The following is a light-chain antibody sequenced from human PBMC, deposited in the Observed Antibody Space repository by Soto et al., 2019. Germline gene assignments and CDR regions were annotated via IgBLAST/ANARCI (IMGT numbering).Light chain of an antibody. CDR1: SSNIGSGYD. CDR3: QSYDSRLSAYV. V-gene: IGLV1-40*01. Sequence: SVLTQPPSVSGAPGQRVTISCTGSSSNIGSGYDVHWYLQLPGSAPQLLVYTNNNRPSGVPDRFSGSASGTSASLAITGLQAEDEADYFCQSYDSRLSAYVFGTGTKLTVL. CDR2: TNN. J-gene: IGLJ1*01.